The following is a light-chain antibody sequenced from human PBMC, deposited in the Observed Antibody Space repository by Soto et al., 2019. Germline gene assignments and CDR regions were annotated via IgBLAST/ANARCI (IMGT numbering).Light chain of an antibody. Sequence: EIVMTQSPATLSVSPGERATLSCRASQSVSSNLAWYQQKPGQAPRLLIYDASTRATGIPARFSGSGSGTEFTLTISRLEPEDFAVYYCQQYGSSPITFGQGTRLEI. V-gene: IGKV3-15*01. CDR3: QQYGSSPIT. CDR2: DAS. J-gene: IGKJ5*01. CDR1: QSVSSN.